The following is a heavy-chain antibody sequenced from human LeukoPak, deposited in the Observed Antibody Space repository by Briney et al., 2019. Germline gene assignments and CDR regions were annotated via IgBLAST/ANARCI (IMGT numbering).Heavy chain of an antibody. CDR1: GGTFSSYA. D-gene: IGHD5-24*01. CDR2: IIPIFGTA. Sequence: GASVKVSCKASGGTFSSYAISWVRQAPGQGLEWMGGIIPIFGTANYAQKFQGRVTITADESTSTAYMELSSLRSEDTAVYYCARGVDGYNLYYYYYMDVWGKGTTVTISS. J-gene: IGHJ6*03. CDR3: ARGVDGYNLYYYYYMDV. V-gene: IGHV1-69*13.